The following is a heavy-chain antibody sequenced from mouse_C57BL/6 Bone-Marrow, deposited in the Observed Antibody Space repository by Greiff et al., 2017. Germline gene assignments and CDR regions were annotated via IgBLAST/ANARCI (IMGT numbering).Heavy chain of an antibody. J-gene: IGHJ2*01. CDR2: INPNNGGT. CDR3: ARGDCDVDS. V-gene: IGHV1-26*01. CDR1: GYTFTDYY. Sequence: VQLQQSGPELVKPGASVKISCKASGYTFTDYYMNWVKQSHGKSLEWIGDINPNNGGTSYNQKFKGKATLTVDKSSSTAYMELRSLTSEDSAVYYCARGDCDVDSWGQGTTLTVSS.